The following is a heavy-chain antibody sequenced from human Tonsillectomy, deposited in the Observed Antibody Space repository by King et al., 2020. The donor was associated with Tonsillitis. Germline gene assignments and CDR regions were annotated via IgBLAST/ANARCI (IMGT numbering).Heavy chain of an antibody. CDR2: ISSSGSTI. V-gene: IGHV3-48*03. Sequence: VQLVQSGGGLVQPGGSLRLSCAASGFTFSSYEMNWVRQAPGKGLEGVSYISSSGSTIYYADPVKGRFTISRDNAKNSLYLQMNSLRAADTAVYYCAREGIDYYDSSGYYRVDAFDIWGQGTMVTVSS. J-gene: IGHJ3*02. D-gene: IGHD3-22*01. CDR3: AREGIDYYDSSGYYRVDAFDI. CDR1: GFTFSSYE.